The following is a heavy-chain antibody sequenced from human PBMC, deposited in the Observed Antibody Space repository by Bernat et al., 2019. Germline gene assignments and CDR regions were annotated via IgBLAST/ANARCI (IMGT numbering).Heavy chain of an antibody. V-gene: IGHV4-38-2*02. CDR1: GYSNSSGYY. J-gene: IGHJ6*03. Sequence: QVQLQESGPGLVKPSETLSLTCTVSGYSNSSGYYWGWIRQPPGKGLEWIGSIYHSGSTYYNPSLKSRVTISVDTSKNQFSRKLSSVTAADTAVYYCARVSVGRVAATTDYYYMDVWGKGTTVTVPS. D-gene: IGHD2-15*01. CDR3: ARVSVGRVAATTDYYYMDV. CDR2: IYHSGST.